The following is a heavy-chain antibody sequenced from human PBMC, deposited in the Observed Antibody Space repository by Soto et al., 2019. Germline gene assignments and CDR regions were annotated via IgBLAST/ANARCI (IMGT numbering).Heavy chain of an antibody. CDR3: ASDLSGRADV. V-gene: IGHV3-23*01. Sequence: PGGSLRLSCAASGFTFSSYAMCWVRQAPGKGLEWVSSISGSGGGTYYADSVKGRFTFSRDNSKNTLYLQMNSLRAEDTAVYYCASDLSGRADVWGQGTTVTVSS. CDR1: GFTFSSYA. D-gene: IGHD2-21*01. J-gene: IGHJ6*02. CDR2: ISGSGGGT.